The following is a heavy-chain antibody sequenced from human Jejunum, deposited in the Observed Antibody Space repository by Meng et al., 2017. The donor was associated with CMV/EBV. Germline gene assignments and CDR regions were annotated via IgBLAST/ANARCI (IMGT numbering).Heavy chain of an antibody. CDR1: GYTFTNHG. Sequence: VPLLHSGAEGQKPGASVRVSCKASGYTFTNHGISWIRQAPGQGLEWMGWINCYNGDTNYAQKLQGRVTMTTDTSTNTAYMDLRGLRSDDTAVYYCARDPSNTSGRYAYFDYWGQGTLVTVSS. J-gene: IGHJ4*02. CDR3: ARDPSNTSGRYAYFDY. D-gene: IGHD6-19*01. V-gene: IGHV1-18*01. CDR2: INCYNGDT.